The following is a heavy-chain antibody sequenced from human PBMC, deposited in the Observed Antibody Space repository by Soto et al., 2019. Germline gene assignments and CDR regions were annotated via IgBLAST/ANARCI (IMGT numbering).Heavy chain of an antibody. J-gene: IGHJ6*03. CDR1: GFTFSTSA. V-gene: IGHV3-23*01. D-gene: IGHD2-15*01. CDR3: ANRGRYYMAV. Sequence: PGGSLRLSCAASGFTFSTSAMTCVRQAPGKGLEWVSTINSASSTFYADSVKGRFTISRDNSKNTLYLQMNSLRAEDTAVYYCANRGRYYMAVWGKGTTVTVSS. CDR2: INSASST.